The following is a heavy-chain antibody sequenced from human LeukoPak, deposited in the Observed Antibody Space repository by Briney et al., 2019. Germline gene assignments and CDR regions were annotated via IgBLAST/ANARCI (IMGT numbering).Heavy chain of an antibody. D-gene: IGHD3-9*01. V-gene: IGHV3-20*04. J-gene: IGHJ4*02. Sequence: GGSLRLSCAASGFTFDDYGMSWVRQAPGKGLEWVSGINWNGGSTGYADSVKGRFTISRDNAKNSLYPQMNSLRAEDTALYYCARVMRQMGYDILTGYYYFDYWGQGTLVTVSS. CDR3: ARVMRQMGYDILTGYYYFDY. CDR1: GFTFDDYG. CDR2: INWNGGST.